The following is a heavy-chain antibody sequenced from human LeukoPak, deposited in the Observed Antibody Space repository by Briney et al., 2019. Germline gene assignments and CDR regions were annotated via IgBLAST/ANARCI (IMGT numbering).Heavy chain of an antibody. D-gene: IGHD4-23*01. J-gene: IGHJ4*02. V-gene: IGHV1-18*01. CDR2: ISADNGNT. CDR3: ASVDYGGKSVLGGGFGHFDY. CDR1: GYTFSSFG. Sequence: ASAKVSCKASGYTFSSFGISWVRQAPGQGLEWMGWISADNGNTNYAQKLQGRVTMTTDTSTSTAYMELRSLRSDDTAVYYCASVDYGGKSVLGGGFGHFDYWGQGTLVTVSS.